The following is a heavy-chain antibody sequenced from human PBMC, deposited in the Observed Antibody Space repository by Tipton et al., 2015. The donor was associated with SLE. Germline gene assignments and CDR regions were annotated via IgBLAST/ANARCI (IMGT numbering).Heavy chain of an antibody. CDR1: GDTFSNYA. V-gene: IGHV1-69*01. CDR3: ASSLRYCTGGVCYSYYYYYGMDV. J-gene: IGHJ6*02. D-gene: IGHD2-8*02. CDR2: IIPMFGTA. Sequence: QSGPEVKKPGSSVKVSCKASGDTFSNYAISWVRQAPGQGLEWMGGIIPMFGTASYAQKFQGRVTITADESTTTAFMELSSLRSEDTAVYYCASSLRYCTGGVCYSYYYYYGMDVWGQGTTVTVSS.